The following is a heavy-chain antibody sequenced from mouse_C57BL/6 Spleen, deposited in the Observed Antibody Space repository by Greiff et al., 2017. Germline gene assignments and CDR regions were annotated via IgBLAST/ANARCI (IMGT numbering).Heavy chain of an antibody. CDR1: GYTFTSYW. Sequence: QVQLQQPGAELVMPGASVKLSCKASGYTFTSYWMHWVKQRPGQGLEWIGEIDPSDSYTNYHQKFKGKSTLTVDKSSSTAYMQLSSLTSEDSAVYYCARGGYPSFAYWGQGTLVTVSA. CDR2: IDPSDSYT. J-gene: IGHJ3*01. V-gene: IGHV1-69*01. CDR3: ARGGYPSFAY.